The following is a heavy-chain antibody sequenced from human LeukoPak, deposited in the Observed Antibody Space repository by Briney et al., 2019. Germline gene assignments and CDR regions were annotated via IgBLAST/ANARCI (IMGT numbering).Heavy chain of an antibody. Sequence: SETLSLTCTVSGDSISNGVKYWSWIRQHPGRGLEWIGYIYHSGRSYYNPSLKSRITMSVDTTKNQFSLNLSSVTAADTAVYYCARDQVECTGGTCQSRVGFDFWGQGTLVTVSS. V-gene: IGHV4-31*03. J-gene: IGHJ4*02. D-gene: IGHD2-8*02. CDR3: ARDQVECTGGTCQSRVGFDF. CDR2: IYHSGRS. CDR1: GDSISNGVKY.